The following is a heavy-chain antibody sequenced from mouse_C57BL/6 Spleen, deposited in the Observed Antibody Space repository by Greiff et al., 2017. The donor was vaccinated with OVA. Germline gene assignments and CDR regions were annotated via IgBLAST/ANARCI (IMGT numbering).Heavy chain of an antibody. Sequence: VQLQQPGPELVKPGASVKLSCKASGYTFTSYDINWVKQRPGQGLEWIGWIYPRDGSTKYTEKFKGKATLTVDTSSSTAYMELHSLTSEDSAVYFCARRRDYYAMDYWGQGTSVTVSS. V-gene: IGHV1-85*01. CDR2: IYPRDGST. CDR1: GYTFTSYD. J-gene: IGHJ4*01. CDR3: ARRRDYYAMDY.